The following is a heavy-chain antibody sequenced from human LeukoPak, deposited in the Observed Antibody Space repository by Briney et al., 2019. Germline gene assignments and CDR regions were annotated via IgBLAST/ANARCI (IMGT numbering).Heavy chain of an antibody. J-gene: IGHJ3*02. CDR1: GGSISSGDYY. V-gene: IGHV4-30-4*08. CDR2: IYYSGST. Sequence: SETLSLTCTVSGGSISSGDYYWSWIRQPPGKGPEWIGYIYYSGSTYYNPSLKSRVTISVDTSKNQFSLKLSSVTAADTAVYYCARECSGDLGEAFDIWGQGAMVTVSS. D-gene: IGHD6-19*01. CDR3: ARECSGDLGEAFDI.